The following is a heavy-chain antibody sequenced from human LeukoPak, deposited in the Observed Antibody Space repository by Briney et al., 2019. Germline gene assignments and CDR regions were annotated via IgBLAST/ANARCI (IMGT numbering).Heavy chain of an antibody. Sequence: GGSLRLSCAATGFTFSSYGMHWVRQAPGKGMEWVSLIWYGGNNKYYADSVKGRFIISRDNSKDTLFLQMNSLRVEDTAVYYCARRIAAAGFDYWGQGTLVTVSS. CDR2: IWYGGNNK. CDR1: GFTFSSYG. J-gene: IGHJ4*02. CDR3: ARRIAAAGFDY. V-gene: IGHV3-33*01. D-gene: IGHD6-13*01.